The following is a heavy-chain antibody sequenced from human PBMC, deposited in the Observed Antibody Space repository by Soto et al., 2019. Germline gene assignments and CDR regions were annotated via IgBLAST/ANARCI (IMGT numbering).Heavy chain of an antibody. J-gene: IGHJ4*02. CDR2: IVPIFGTA. D-gene: IGHD2-2*01. CDR3: ARGPQYAYFDY. V-gene: IGHV1-69*01. Sequence: QVQLVQSGAEVKKPGSSVKVSCKASGGTFTNYGISWVRQAPGQGLEWMGGIVPIFGTANYAQKFQGRVTITADESASTAYMELSSLRSEDTVVYYCARGPQYAYFDYWGQGTLVTVSS. CDR1: GGTFTNYG.